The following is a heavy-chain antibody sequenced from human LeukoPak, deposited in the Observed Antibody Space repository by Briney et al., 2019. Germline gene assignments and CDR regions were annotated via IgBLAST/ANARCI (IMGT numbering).Heavy chain of an antibody. CDR3: ATEHWGPNS. Sequence: GGSLRLSCAASGFTFSSYSMNWVRQAPGKGLEWVAFIRYDGSNKYYADSVKGRFTISRDNSKNTLYLQMSSLRGEDTALYYCATEHWGPNSWGQGTLVTVSS. CDR2: IRYDGSNK. V-gene: IGHV3-30*02. J-gene: IGHJ4*02. D-gene: IGHD3-16*01. CDR1: GFTFSSYS.